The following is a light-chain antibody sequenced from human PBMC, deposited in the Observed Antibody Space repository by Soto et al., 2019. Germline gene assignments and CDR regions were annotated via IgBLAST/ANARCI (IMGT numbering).Light chain of an antibody. CDR1: SSDVGAYNY. V-gene: IGLV2-11*01. J-gene: IGLJ1*01. Sequence: QSVLTQPRAVSGSPEQSLTFSCTGASSDVGAYNYVSWYQHHPDKAPKLIIYDVTKRPSGVPDRFSGSKSGHTASLTISGLQAEDEADYYCCSSAGDYTYVLGAGTKVTVL. CDR2: DVT. CDR3: CSSAGDYTYV.